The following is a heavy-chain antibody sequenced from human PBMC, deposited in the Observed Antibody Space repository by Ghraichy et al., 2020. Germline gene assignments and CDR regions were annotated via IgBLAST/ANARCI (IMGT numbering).Heavy chain of an antibody. CDR3: ARDKRGVAARPYGMDV. Sequence: GESLNISCAASGFTLSSCSINWVRQAPGKGLEWVSSISSNSDYIYYADSVKGRFTISKDNAKNSLYLQMNSLRVEDTAMYYCARDKRGVAARPYGMDVWGQGTTVTVSS. D-gene: IGHD6-6*01. V-gene: IGHV3-21*06. J-gene: IGHJ6*02. CDR1: GFTLSSCS. CDR2: ISSNSDYI.